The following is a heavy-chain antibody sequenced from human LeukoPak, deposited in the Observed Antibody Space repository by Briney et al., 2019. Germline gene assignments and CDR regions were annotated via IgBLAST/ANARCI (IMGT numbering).Heavy chain of an antibody. V-gene: IGHV4-4*07. CDR3: ARGYSGHYYAFDI. CDR1: GGSISSSY. D-gene: IGHD1-26*01. Sequence: SETLSLTCTVSGGSISSSYWSWIRQPAGKGLEWIGRIFTSGTTEYNPSLKSRVTISVDTSKNHFSLKLTSVTAADAAAYYCARGYSGHYYAFDIWGQGTMVTVSS. J-gene: IGHJ3*02. CDR2: IFTSGTT.